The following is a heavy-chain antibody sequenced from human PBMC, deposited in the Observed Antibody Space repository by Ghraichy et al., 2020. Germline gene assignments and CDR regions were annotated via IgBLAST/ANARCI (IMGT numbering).Heavy chain of an antibody. Sequence: GGSLRLSCAASGFTFSSYVINWVRQAPGKGLEYVSAISSNSGSTYYANSVKGRFTLSRDNSKNTLYLQMGSLRAGDMAVYYCARGRCSSSSCYLGYWGQGTLVSVSS. D-gene: IGHD2-2*01. CDR1: GFTFSSYV. V-gene: IGHV3-64*01. J-gene: IGHJ4*02. CDR2: ISSNSGST. CDR3: ARGRCSSSSCYLGY.